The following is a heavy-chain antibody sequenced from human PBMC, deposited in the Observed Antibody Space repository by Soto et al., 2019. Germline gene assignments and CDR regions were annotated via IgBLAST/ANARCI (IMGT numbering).Heavy chain of an antibody. CDR1: GYSFTSYW. J-gene: IGHJ6*02. V-gene: IGHV5-10-1*01. D-gene: IGHD6-13*01. Sequence: PGESLKISCKGSGYSFTSYWISWVRQMPGKGLEWMGRIDPSDSCTNYSPSFQGHVTISADKSISTAYLQWSSLKASDTAMYYCAKSTIKASEAGPYYGMDVWGPGTTVTVSS. CDR2: IDPSDSCT. CDR3: AKSTIKASEAGPYYGMDV.